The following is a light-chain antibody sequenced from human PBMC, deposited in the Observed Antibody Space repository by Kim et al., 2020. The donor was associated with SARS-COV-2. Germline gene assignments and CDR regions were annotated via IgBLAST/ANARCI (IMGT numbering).Light chain of an antibody. CDR1: KLGDKH. V-gene: IGLV3-1*01. Sequence: SYELTQPPSVFVSPGQTASITCSGDKLGDKHACWYQQKPGQSPVLVTYQDSKRPSVIPARFSGPNSGNTATLTISGTQAMGEADYYCQAWDSSTAVFGGG. J-gene: IGLJ3*02. CDR2: QDS. CDR3: QAWDSSTAV.